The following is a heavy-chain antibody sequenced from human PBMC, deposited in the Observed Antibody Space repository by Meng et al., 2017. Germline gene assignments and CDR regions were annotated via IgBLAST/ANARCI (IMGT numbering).Heavy chain of an antibody. Sequence: ASVKVSCKASGYTFTGYYMHWVRQAPGQGLEWMGRINPNSGGTNYAQKFQGRVTMTRDTSISTAYMELSRLRSDDTAVYYCARAPSRYYYDSSGYRFSGWGMDVWGQGTMVTVSS. CDR2: INPNSGGT. CDR1: GYTFTGYY. D-gene: IGHD3-22*01. CDR3: ARAPSRYYYDSSGYRFSGWGMDV. V-gene: IGHV1-2*06. J-gene: IGHJ6*02.